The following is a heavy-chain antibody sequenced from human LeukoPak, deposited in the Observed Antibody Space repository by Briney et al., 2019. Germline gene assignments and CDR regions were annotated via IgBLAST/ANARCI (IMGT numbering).Heavy chain of an antibody. CDR3: AREWPRGWGGQVGVFDL. V-gene: IGHV3-21*01. Sequence: PGGSLRLSCAASGFTFSSYSMNWVRQAPGKGLGWVSSISSSSSYIYYADSVKGRFTISRDNAKNSLYLQMNSLRAEDTAVYYCAREWPRGWGGQVGVFDLWGRGTLVTVSS. CDR1: GFTFSSYS. CDR2: ISSSSSYI. J-gene: IGHJ2*01. D-gene: IGHD3-22*01.